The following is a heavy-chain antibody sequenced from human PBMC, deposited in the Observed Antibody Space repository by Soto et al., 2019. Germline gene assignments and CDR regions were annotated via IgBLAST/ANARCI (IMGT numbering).Heavy chain of an antibody. CDR2: ISGSGGST. J-gene: IGHJ4*02. D-gene: IGHD2-2*01. CDR1: GFTFSSYA. Sequence: GGSLRLSCAASGFTFSSYAMSWVRQAPGKGLEWVSAISGSGGSTYYADSVKGRFTISRDNSKNTLYLQMNRLRAEDTAVYYCAKDPFTGYCSSTSCSGVYWGQGTLVTVSS. CDR3: AKDPFTGYCSSTSCSGVY. V-gene: IGHV3-23*01.